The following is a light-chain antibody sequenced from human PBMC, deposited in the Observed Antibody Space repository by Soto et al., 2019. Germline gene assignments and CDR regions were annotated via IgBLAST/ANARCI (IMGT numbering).Light chain of an antibody. CDR1: SSDVGGYNY. CDR2: EVS. V-gene: IGLV2-14*01. CDR3: SSYTSTSTYV. Sequence: LTQPASVSGSPGQSITISCTGTSSDVGGYNYVSWYQQHPGKAPKLMIYEVSNRPSGVSNRFSGSKSGNTASLTISGLQAEDEADYYCSSYTSTSTYVFGTGTKVTVL. J-gene: IGLJ1*01.